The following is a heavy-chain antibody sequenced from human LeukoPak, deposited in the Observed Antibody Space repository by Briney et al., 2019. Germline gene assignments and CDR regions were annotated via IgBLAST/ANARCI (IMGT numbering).Heavy chain of an antibody. CDR1: GGSISSSNYF. J-gene: IGHJ4*02. D-gene: IGHD6-19*01. Sequence: SETLSLTCTVSGGSISSSNYFWGWIRQPPGKGLEWIGYIYYSGSTNYNPSLKSRVTISVDTSKNQFSLKLSSVTAADTAVYYCARHSSYDRYSSGWYETPFDYWGQGTLVTVSS. CDR2: IYYSGST. CDR3: ARHSSYDRYSSGWYETPFDY. V-gene: IGHV4-61*05.